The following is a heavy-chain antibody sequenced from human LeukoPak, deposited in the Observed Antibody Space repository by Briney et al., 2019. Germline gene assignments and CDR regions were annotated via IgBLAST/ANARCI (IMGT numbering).Heavy chain of an antibody. CDR3: ARDPSSWYYYYMDV. CDR1: GFTFSDYY. J-gene: IGHJ6*03. D-gene: IGHD6-13*01. CDR2: ISSSSSTI. Sequence: KPGGSLRLSCAASGFTFSDYYMSWIRQAPGKGLEWVSYISSSSSTIYYADSVKGRFTISRDNAKNSLYLQMNSLRAEDTAVYYCARDPSSWYYYYMDVWGKGTTVTVSS. V-gene: IGHV3-11*04.